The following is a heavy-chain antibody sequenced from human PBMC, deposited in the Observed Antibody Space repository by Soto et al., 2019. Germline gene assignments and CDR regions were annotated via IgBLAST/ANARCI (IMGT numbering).Heavy chain of an antibody. CDR1: GFTFSSYA. D-gene: IGHD2-2*01. V-gene: IGHV3-30-3*01. CDR2: ISYDGSNK. CDR3: AREGGDIVVVPAAAYYYGMDV. J-gene: IGHJ6*02. Sequence: GGSLRLSCAASGFTFSSYAMHWVRQAPGKGLEWVAVISYDGSNKYYADSVKGRFTISRDNSKNTLYLQMNSLRAEDTAVYYCAREGGDIVVVPAAAYYYGMDVWGQGTTVTVSS.